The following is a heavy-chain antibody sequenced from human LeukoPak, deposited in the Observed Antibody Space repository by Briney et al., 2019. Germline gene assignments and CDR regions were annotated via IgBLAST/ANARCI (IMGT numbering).Heavy chain of an antibody. Sequence: GGSLRLSCAASGFTFSSYSMNWVRRAPGKGLEWVSSISSSSSYIYYADSVKGRFTISRDNAKNSLYLQMNSLRAEDTAVYYCARDRGYSGYDDFDYWGQGTLVTVSS. D-gene: IGHD5-12*01. CDR3: ARDRGYSGYDDFDY. V-gene: IGHV3-21*01. CDR2: ISSSSSYI. CDR1: GFTFSSYS. J-gene: IGHJ4*02.